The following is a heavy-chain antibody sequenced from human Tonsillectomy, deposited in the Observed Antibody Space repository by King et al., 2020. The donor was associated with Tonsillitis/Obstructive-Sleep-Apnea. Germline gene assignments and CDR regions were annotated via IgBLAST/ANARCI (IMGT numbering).Heavy chain of an antibody. CDR2: IGAYNGDT. CDR3: ARDSRSHYYDTSGYYTFEY. D-gene: IGHD3-22*01. CDR1: GYTFTTYG. J-gene: IGHJ4*02. V-gene: IGHV1-18*01. Sequence: QLVQSGAEVKKPGASVKVSCKASGYTFTTYGISWVRQAPGQGLEWMGWIGAYNGDTNYAQKLQDRVTMTTDTPTSTAYMEVRSLRSDDTAVYYCARDSRSHYYDTSGYYTFEYWGQGTLVTVSS.